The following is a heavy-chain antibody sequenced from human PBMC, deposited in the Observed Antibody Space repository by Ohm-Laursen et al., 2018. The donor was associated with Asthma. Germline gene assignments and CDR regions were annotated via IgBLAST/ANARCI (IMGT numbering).Heavy chain of an antibody. V-gene: IGHV1-3*04. CDR1: GHTFTSYT. Sequence: ASVKVSCKASGHTFTSYTMQWVRQAPGQRLEWMGWINTGTGDTYYSQKFQGRVTITTDTSATTAFLELGSLRYEDTAVYYCASPKGYGDYQSLDYWGQGTLVTVSS. D-gene: IGHD4-17*01. CDR2: INTGTGDT. J-gene: IGHJ4*02. CDR3: ASPKGYGDYQSLDY.